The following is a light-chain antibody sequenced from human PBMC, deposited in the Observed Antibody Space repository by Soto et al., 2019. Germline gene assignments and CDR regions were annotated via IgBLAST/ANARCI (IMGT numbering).Light chain of an antibody. CDR3: QQYNSYPWT. J-gene: IGKJ1*01. CDR2: KAS. Sequence: DIQIAQTPSTLSASVWDRVTVTFRASQSISSWLAWYQQKPGKAPKLLIYKASSLESGVPSRFSGSGSGTEFTLTISSLQPDDFATYYCQQYNSYPWTFGQGTKVDIK. V-gene: IGKV1-5*03. CDR1: QSISSW.